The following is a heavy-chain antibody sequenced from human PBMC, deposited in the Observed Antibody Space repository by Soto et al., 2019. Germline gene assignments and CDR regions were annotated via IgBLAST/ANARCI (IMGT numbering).Heavy chain of an antibody. V-gene: IGHV3-30*03. J-gene: IGHJ3*02. CDR1: GFTFSSYS. D-gene: IGHD2-15*01. CDR2: ISYDGSNK. CDR3: ARVTGSLRTGAFDI. Sequence: SLRLSCAASGFTFSSYSMNWVRQAPGRGLEWVAVISYDGSNKYYADSVKGRFTISRDNSKNTLYLQMNSLRAEDTAVYYCARVTGSLRTGAFDIWGQGTMVTVSS.